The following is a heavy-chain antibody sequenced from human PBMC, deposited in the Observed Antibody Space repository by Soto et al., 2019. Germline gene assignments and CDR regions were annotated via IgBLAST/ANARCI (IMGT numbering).Heavy chain of an antibody. V-gene: IGHV1-18*01. CDR3: ATGTTNYYDSSDYYIIDAFDI. CDR2: ISAYNGNT. J-gene: IGHJ3*02. D-gene: IGHD3-22*01. CDR1: GYTFSTYG. Sequence: ASVKVSCKASGYTFSTYGISWVRQAPGQGLEWMGWISAYNGNTNYAQKFQDRVIMTTDTSTSTGYMELRSLRSDDTAVYYCATGTTNYYDSSDYYIIDAFDIWGQGTMVTVSS.